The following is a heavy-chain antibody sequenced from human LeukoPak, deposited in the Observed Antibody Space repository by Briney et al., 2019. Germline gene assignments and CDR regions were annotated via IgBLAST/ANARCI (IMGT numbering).Heavy chain of an antibody. Sequence: SATLSLTCTVSGGSISSSSYYWGWIRQPPGRGLAWIGSLYYSGSTYYNPSLKSRVTISVDTSKKQFSLKLASVTAADTAVYYCAPGGSSGPYTWFDPWGQGTLVTVSS. CDR3: APGGSSGPYTWFDP. V-gene: IGHV4-39*01. D-gene: IGHD3-16*01. CDR1: GGSISSSSYY. CDR2: LYYSGST. J-gene: IGHJ5*02.